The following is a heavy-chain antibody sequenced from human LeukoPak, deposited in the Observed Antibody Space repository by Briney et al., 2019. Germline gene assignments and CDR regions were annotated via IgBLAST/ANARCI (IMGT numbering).Heavy chain of an antibody. CDR3: ARLPTMGY. CDR1: GYSFTNYW. CDR2: IYPGDSDT. V-gene: IGHV5-51*01. J-gene: IGHJ4*02. Sequence: GESLKISCKSSGYSFTNYWIGWGRQVPGQGLEWMGTIYPGDSDTRYRPSFQGQVTISADKSISTAYLQWSSLKASDTAMYYCARLPTMGYWGQGTLVTVSS. D-gene: IGHD3-10*01.